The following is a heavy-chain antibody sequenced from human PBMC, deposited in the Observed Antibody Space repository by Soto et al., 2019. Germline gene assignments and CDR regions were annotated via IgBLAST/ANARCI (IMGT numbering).Heavy chain of an antibody. CDR2: ISYDGSNK. D-gene: IGHD3-10*01. CDR1: GFTFSSYG. J-gene: IGHJ3*02. Sequence: GESLKISCAASGFTFSSYGMHWVRQAPGKGLEWVAVISYDGSNKYYADSVKGRFTISRDNSKNTLYLQMNSLRAEDTAVYYCAKPIGYYGSGSYARDAWFDIWGQGTMVTVSS. V-gene: IGHV3-30*18. CDR3: AKPIGYYGSGSYARDAWFDI.